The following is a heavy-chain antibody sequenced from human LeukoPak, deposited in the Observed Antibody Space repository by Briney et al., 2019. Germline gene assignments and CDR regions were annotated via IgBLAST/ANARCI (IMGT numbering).Heavy chain of an antibody. CDR3: AKDTAIQFLEPAF. CDR1: GFTFNTHG. J-gene: IGHJ4*02. CDR2: IWFDGSVK. V-gene: IGHV3-33*06. D-gene: IGHD3-3*01. Sequence: GGSLRLSCAASGFTFNTHGMHWVRQAPGKGLEWLAAIWFDGSVKHYSDTVKGRFTISRDNSLNTLYLQMNSRRVEDTAIYYCAKDTAIQFLEPAFWGQGTLVTVSS.